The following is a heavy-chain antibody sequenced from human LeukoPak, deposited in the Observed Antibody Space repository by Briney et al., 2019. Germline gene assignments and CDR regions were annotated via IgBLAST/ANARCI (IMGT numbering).Heavy chain of an antibody. V-gene: IGHV3-13*01. Sequence: GGSLRLSCAASGFTFIDYDMHWVRQVIGKGLEWVSAIGIRGDTHYSGSVKGRFTISRENAESSLYLQMNSLRAEDTAVYYCAKVPSGSYLGWFDPWGQGTLVTVSS. CDR1: GFTFIDYD. D-gene: IGHD1-26*01. CDR3: AKVPSGSYLGWFDP. J-gene: IGHJ5*02. CDR2: IGIRGDT.